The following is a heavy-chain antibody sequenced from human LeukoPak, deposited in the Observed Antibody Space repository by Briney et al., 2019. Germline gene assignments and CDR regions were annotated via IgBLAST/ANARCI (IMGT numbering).Heavy chain of an antibody. CDR3: AGRPYNWNYVDF. CDR1: GGSISSYY. J-gene: IGHJ4*02. V-gene: IGHV4-59*08. Sequence: PSETQSLTCTVSGGSISSYYWSWIRQPPGKGLEWIGYIYHSVSTNYNPSLKSRVTISVDTSKNQFSLKLSSVTAADTAVYYCAGRPYNWNYVDFWGQGTLVTVSS. CDR2: IYHSVST. D-gene: IGHD1-20*01.